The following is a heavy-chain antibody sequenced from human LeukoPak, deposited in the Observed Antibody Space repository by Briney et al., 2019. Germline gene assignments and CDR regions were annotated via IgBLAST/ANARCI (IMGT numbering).Heavy chain of an antibody. Sequence: ASVKVSCKASGYTFTGYYMHWVRQAPGQGLEWMGWISAYNGNTNYAQKLQGRVTMTTDTSTSTAYMELRSLRSDGTAVYYCARLDDDYDILTGYYYFDYWGQGTLVTVSS. CDR3: ARLDDDYDILTGYYYFDY. CDR2: ISAYNGNT. D-gene: IGHD3-9*01. CDR1: GYTFTGYY. J-gene: IGHJ4*02. V-gene: IGHV1-18*04.